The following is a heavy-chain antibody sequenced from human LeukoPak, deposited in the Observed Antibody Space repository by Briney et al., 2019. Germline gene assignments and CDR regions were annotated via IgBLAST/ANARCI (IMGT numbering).Heavy chain of an antibody. D-gene: IGHD3-22*01. J-gene: IGHJ4*02. CDR3: AREWNTYYCDSSGYYYGYYFDY. CDR2: INSDGSST. Sequence: GGSLRLSCAASGFTFSSYWMYWVRQAPGKGLVWVSRINSDGSSTSYADSVKGRFTISRDNAKNTLYLQMNSLRAEDTAVYYCAREWNTYYCDSSGYYYGYYFDYWGQGTLVTVSS. CDR1: GFTFSSYW. V-gene: IGHV3-74*01.